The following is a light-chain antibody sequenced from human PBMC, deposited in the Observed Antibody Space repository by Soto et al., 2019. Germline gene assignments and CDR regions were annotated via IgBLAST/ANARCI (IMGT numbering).Light chain of an antibody. CDR3: QQYGSSLYT. V-gene: IGKV3-20*01. J-gene: IGKJ2*01. Sequence: EIVLTQSPGTLSLSPGERATLSCRASQSVSSSYLAWYQQKPGQAPRLLIYGASSRATGIPDRFRGSGSGTDFTLTSSRLEPEEFAVYYCQQYGSSLYTFGQGTKLEIK. CDR1: QSVSSSY. CDR2: GAS.